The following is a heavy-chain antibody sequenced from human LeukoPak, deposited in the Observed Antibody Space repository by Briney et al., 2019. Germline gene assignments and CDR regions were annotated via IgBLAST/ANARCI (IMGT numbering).Heavy chain of an antibody. CDR3: AKDVRGYNRPFDY. Sequence: GGSLRLSCAASGFSFSSCATNWVRQAPGKGLEWVSAISGSGSNTYYADSVKGRFTISRDNSKNTLYLQMNSLRAEDTALYYCAKDVRGYNRPFDYWGQGTLVTVSS. CDR2: ISGSGSNT. V-gene: IGHV3-23*01. J-gene: IGHJ4*02. CDR1: GFSFSSCA. D-gene: IGHD3-10*02.